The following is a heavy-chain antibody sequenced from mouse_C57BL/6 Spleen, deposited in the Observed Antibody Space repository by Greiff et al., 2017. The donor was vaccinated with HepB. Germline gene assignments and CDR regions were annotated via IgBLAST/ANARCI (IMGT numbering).Heavy chain of an antibody. CDR3: ARGGHSLSSFAWFAY. V-gene: IGHV3-6*01. J-gene: IGHJ3*01. CDR2: ISYDGSN. CDR1: GYSITSGYY. D-gene: IGHD1-1*01. Sequence: ESGPGLVKPSQSLSLTCSVTGYSITSGYYWNWIRQFPGNKLEWMGYISYDGSNNYNPSLKNRISITRDTSKNQFFLKLNSVTTEDTATYYCARGGHSLSSFAWFAYSFQVTLVTVSA.